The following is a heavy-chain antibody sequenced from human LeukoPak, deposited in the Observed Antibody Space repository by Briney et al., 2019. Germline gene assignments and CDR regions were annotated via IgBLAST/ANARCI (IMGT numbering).Heavy chain of an antibody. D-gene: IGHD6-13*01. J-gene: IGHJ1*01. CDR1: GFTFSSYE. Sequence: GGSLRLSCAASGFTFSSYEMNWVRQAPGKGLEWVSYISSSGSTICYADSVKGRFTISRDNAKNSLYLQMNSLRAEDTAVYYCAIAAAGTNFQHWGQGTLVTVSS. CDR2: ISSSGSTI. V-gene: IGHV3-48*03. CDR3: AIAAAGTNFQH.